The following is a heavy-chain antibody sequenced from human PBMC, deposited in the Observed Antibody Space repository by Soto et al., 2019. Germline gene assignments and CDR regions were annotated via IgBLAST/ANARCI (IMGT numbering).Heavy chain of an antibody. V-gene: IGHV1-46*03. CDR1: GYTFTIYY. Sequence: ASVKVSCKASGYTFTIYYMDLVRQAPGQGPEWMGIINPSDGRASYAQKFQGRATMTRDTSTSTVYMELSSLRSEDTAVYYCARDRDCSSTTCPHDAFDIWGQGTMVTVSS. CDR2: INPSDGRA. J-gene: IGHJ3*02. D-gene: IGHD2-2*01. CDR3: ARDRDCSSTTCPHDAFDI.